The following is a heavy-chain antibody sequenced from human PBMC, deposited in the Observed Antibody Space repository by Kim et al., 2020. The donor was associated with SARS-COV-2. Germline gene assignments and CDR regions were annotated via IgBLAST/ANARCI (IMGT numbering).Heavy chain of an antibody. CDR2: INAGNGNT. Sequence: ASVKVSCKASGYTFTSYAMHWVRQAPGQRLEWMGWINAGNGNTKYSQKFQGRVTITRDTSASTAYMELSSLRSEDTAVYYCAREGLLVVYAMYYYGMDVWGQGTTVTVSS. D-gene: IGHD2-8*02. J-gene: IGHJ6*02. CDR1: GYTFTSYA. CDR3: AREGLLVVYAMYYYGMDV. V-gene: IGHV1-3*01.